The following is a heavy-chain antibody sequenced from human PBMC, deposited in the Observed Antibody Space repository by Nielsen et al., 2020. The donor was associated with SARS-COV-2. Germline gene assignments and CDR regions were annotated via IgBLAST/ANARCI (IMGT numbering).Heavy chain of an antibody. V-gene: IGHV1-69*13. Sequence: SVKVSCKASGGTFGSHVVTWVRQAPGQGLEWMGGILPIFGATNYAQQFQGRVTITADESTSTAYLELSSLTSDDTAVYYCARGFGNGADYVWGQGTMVTVSS. CDR2: ILPIFGAT. J-gene: IGHJ3*01. CDR1: GGTFGSHV. D-gene: IGHD3-10*01. CDR3: ARGFGNGADYV.